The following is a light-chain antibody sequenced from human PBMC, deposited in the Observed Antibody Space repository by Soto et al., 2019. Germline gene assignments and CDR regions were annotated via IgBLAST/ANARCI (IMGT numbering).Light chain of an antibody. Sequence: DIQLTQSPSFLSASVGDRVTITCRASQGIYTNLAWYQQKPGKVPKLLIYAASTLQSGVPSRFSGSGSGTDFTLTISSLQPEDFTTYYCQQRDSYPWTFGQGTRVEIK. V-gene: IGKV1-9*01. J-gene: IGKJ1*01. CDR1: QGIYTN. CDR2: AAS. CDR3: QQRDSYPWT.